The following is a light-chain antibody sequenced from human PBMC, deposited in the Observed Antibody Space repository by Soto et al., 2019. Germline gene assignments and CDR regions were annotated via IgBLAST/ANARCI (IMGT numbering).Light chain of an antibody. CDR3: QQYGSSFKT. CDR1: QSVSSSY. J-gene: IGKJ1*01. Sequence: EIVLTQSPGTLSLSPGERATLSCRASQSVSSSYLAWYQQKPGQAPRLLIYGASSRATGIPDRFSGSGSGTDFTLTISRLEPEDFAVDYCQQYGSSFKTFGQGNKVEIK. CDR2: GAS. V-gene: IGKV3-20*01.